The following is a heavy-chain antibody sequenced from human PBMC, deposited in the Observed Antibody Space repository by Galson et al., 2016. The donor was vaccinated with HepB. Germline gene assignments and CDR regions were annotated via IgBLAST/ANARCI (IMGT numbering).Heavy chain of an antibody. V-gene: IGHV3-30-3*01. D-gene: IGHD1-1*01. CDR1: GFSFSGYA. J-gene: IGHJ4*02. CDR3: ARDGWIASTRTFFDS. CDR2: ISHDASRT. Sequence: LRLSCAASGFSFSGYAMHWVRQAPGKELEWVTDISHDASRTNYADSVKGRFTISRDNSKNTLFLQMNSLRPEDTALYYCARDGWIASTRTFFDSWGQGTLVTVSS.